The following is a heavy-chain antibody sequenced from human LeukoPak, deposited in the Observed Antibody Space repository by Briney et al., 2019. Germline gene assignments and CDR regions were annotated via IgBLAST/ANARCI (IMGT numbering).Heavy chain of an antibody. Sequence: SVKVSCKASGGTFSSYAISWVRQAPGQGLEWMGGIIPIFGTANYAQKFQGRVTITADESTSTAYMELSNLRSEDTAVYYCARGFITNYFDYWGQGTLVTVSS. CDR2: IIPIFGTA. D-gene: IGHD3-22*01. J-gene: IGHJ4*02. CDR3: ARGFITNYFDY. V-gene: IGHV1-69*13. CDR1: GGTFSSYA.